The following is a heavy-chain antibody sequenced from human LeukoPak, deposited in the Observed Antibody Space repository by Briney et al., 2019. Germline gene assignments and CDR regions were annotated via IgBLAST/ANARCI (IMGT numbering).Heavy chain of an antibody. J-gene: IGHJ6*04. D-gene: IGHD2-2*01. CDR1: GGSFSGYY. Sequence: SETLSLTCAVYGGSFSGYYWSWIRQPPGKGLEWIGEINHSGSTNYNPSLKSRVTISVDTSKNQFSLKLSSVTAADTAVYYRARKGRRYQLPPYYYYGMDVWGKGTTVTVSS. CDR2: INHSGST. V-gene: IGHV4-34*01. CDR3: ARKGRRYQLPPYYYYGMDV.